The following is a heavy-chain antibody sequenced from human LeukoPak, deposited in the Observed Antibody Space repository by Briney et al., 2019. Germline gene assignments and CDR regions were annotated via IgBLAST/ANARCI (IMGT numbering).Heavy chain of an antibody. J-gene: IGHJ4*02. CDR1: GFTYSSYA. V-gene: IGHV3-23*01. D-gene: IGHD2-2*01. CDR2: ISGSGGST. CDR3: AKDLYLRSTSIYLY. Sequence: PGGSVRLSCAATGFTYSSYAMSWVRQARGKELEWVSAISGSGGSTYYPDSVKGRFTISRDNSKNTLYLQMNSLRAEDTAVYYCAKDLYLRSTSIYLYWGPGALVSVSS.